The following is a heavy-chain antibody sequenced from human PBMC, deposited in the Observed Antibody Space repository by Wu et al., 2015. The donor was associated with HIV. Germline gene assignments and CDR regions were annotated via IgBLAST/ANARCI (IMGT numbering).Heavy chain of an antibody. CDR3: ARNTDSVATSLYSLGV. CDR2: IIPIFGTT. D-gene: IGHD5-12*01. CDR1: GGPFNTYT. Sequence: QVHLVQSGPEVKKPGPSVRVSCTASGGPFNTYTIAWVRQAPGQGLEWMGRIIPIFGTTKHAQRFQDRVKFTTDESKSTVYMELSSLRSEDTAVYYCARNTDSVATSLYSLGVWGQGTTVTVAS. V-gene: IGHV1-69*05. J-gene: IGHJ6*02.